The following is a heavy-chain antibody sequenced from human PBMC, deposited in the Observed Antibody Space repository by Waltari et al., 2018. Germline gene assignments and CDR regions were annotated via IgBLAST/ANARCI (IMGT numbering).Heavy chain of an antibody. CDR1: GFTLSNYW. CDR2: IKPDGSQT. J-gene: IGHJ4*02. CDR3: ARDPARRADY. V-gene: IGHV3-7*01. Sequence: EVQLVESGGGLVQPGGSLRLSCVPSGFTLSNYWMHWVRQDPGKGLEWVAHIKPDGSQTDYVDSVKGRFAISRDNARNSLYLQMNSLRADDTAIYYCARDPARRADYWGQGTLVTVSS.